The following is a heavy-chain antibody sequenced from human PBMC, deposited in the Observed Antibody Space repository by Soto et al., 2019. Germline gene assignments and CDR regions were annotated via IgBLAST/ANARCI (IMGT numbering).Heavy chain of an antibody. CDR2: IYYSGST. CDR1: GGSISSSSYY. D-gene: IGHD3-22*01. V-gene: IGHV4-39*07. J-gene: IGHJ3*02. Sequence: PSETLSLTCTVSGGSISSSSYYWGWIRQPPGKGLEWIGSIYYSGSTNYNPSLKSRVTISVDKSKNQFSLKLSSVTAADTAVYYCARDRYDSSGYVIIDAFDIWGQGTMVTVSS. CDR3: ARDRYDSSGYVIIDAFDI.